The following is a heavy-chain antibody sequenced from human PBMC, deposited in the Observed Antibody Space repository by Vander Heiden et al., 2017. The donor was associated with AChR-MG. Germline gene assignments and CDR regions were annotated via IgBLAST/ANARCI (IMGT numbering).Heavy chain of an antibody. J-gene: IGHJ1*01. CDR1: GFPFTNYL. D-gene: IGHD2-2*01. V-gene: IGHV3-23*01. Sequence: EVQLLESGGGFVQPGGSLRLSCPPSGFPFTNYLLSVVRQAPGKGLEGVSAIRGPGGTTYYPDSVNGRFTISRDNSKNTLYLQIDSLRAHHPAVYYCAKGGGGWTMPSKRYFQH. CDR2: IRGPGGTT. CDR3: AKGGGGWTMPSKRYFQH.